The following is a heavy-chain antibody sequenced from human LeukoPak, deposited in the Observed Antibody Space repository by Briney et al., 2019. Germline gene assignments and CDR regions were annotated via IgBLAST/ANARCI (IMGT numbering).Heavy chain of an antibody. Sequence: PSETLSLTCAVSGGSISRNSWWSWVRQPPGKGLEWIGSIYYSGSTYYNPSLKSRVIISVDTSKNQFSLKLSSVTAADTAVYYCASGTPGRGDYWGQGTLVTVSS. V-gene: IGHV4-39*01. CDR1: GGSISRNSW. J-gene: IGHJ4*02. CDR2: IYYSGST. CDR3: ASGTPGRGDY.